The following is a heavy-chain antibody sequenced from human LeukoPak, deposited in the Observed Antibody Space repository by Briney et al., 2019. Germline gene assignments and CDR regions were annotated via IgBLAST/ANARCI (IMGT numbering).Heavy chain of an antibody. D-gene: IGHD3-10*01. CDR2: ISGSGGTT. Sequence: GGSLRLSCAASGFTFSSYAMSWVRQAPGKGLEWVSTISGSGGTTYYADSVKGRFTISRDNSKNTLYVQMNSLRAEDTAVYYCAKGLSMGSFDYWGQGTLVTVSS. V-gene: IGHV3-23*01. J-gene: IGHJ4*02. CDR3: AKGLSMGSFDY. CDR1: GFTFSSYA.